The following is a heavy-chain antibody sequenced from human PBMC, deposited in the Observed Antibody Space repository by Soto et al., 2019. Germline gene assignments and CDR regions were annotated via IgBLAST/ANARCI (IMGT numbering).Heavy chain of an antibody. D-gene: IGHD5-18*01. CDR2: IYPGDSDT. CDR1: GYSFTSYW. V-gene: IGHV5-51*01. CDR3: ARREGGYSYGPPPYYYYYMDV. J-gene: IGHJ6*03. Sequence: GESLKISCKGSGYSFTSYWIGWVRQMPGKCLEWMGIIYPGDSDTRYSPSFQGQVTISADKSISTAYLQWSSLKASDTAMYYCARREGGYSYGPPPYYYYYMDVWGKGTTVTVSS.